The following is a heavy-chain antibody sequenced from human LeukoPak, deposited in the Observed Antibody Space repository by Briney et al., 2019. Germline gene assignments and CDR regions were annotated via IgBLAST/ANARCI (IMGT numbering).Heavy chain of an antibody. CDR3: ARVAPAGTGIFVNFYYSMDI. CDR2: IKQDGSEK. V-gene: IGHV3-7*01. Sequence: PGGSLRLSCVASGLTFSSRDWMTWVREAPGKGLEWVANIKQDGSEKYYVDSVKGRFTISRDNAKNSVDLQMNSLRVEDTAVYYCARVAPAGTGIFVNFYYSMDIWGKGTTVTISS. D-gene: IGHD6-13*01. CDR1: GLTFSSRDW. J-gene: IGHJ6*03.